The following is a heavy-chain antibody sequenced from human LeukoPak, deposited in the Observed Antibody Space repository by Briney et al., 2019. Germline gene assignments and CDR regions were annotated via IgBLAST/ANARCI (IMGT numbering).Heavy chain of an antibody. CDR2: INHSGST. D-gene: IGHD6-19*01. Sequence: SETQSLTCAVYGGSFSGYYWSWIRQPPGKGLEWIGEINHSGSTNYNPSLKSRVTISVDTSKNQFSLKLRSVTAADTAVYYCARGESIAVAGTGHWFDPWGQGTLVTVSS. J-gene: IGHJ5*02. CDR1: GGSFSGYY. V-gene: IGHV4-34*01. CDR3: ARGESIAVAGTGHWFDP.